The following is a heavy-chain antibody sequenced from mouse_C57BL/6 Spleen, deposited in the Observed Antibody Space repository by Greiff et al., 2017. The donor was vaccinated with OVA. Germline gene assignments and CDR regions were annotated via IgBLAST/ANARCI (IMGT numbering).Heavy chain of an antibody. Sequence: VHVKQSGPELVKPGASVKIPCKASGYTFTDYNMDWVKQSHGKSLEWIGDINPNNGGTIYNQKFKGKATLTVDKSSSTAYMELRSLTSEDTAVYYCARGNGNYWYFDVWGTGTTVTVSS. D-gene: IGHD2-1*01. CDR3: ARGNGNYWYFDV. CDR1: GYTFTDYN. V-gene: IGHV1-18*01. CDR2: INPNNGGT. J-gene: IGHJ1*03.